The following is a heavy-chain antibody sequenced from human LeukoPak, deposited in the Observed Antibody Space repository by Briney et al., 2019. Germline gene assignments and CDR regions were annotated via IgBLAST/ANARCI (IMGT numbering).Heavy chain of an antibody. CDR2: ISSSSGYI. J-gene: IGHJ6*02. V-gene: IGHV3-21*01. CDR1: GFTFSSYS. CDR3: ARDELVGSVYGMDV. Sequence: PGGSLRLSCAASGFTFSSYSMNWVRQAPGKGLEWVSSISSSSGYIYYADSVKGRFTISRDNAKNSLYLQMNSLRAEDTAVYYCARDELVGSVYGMDVWGQGTTVTVSS. D-gene: IGHD3-10*01.